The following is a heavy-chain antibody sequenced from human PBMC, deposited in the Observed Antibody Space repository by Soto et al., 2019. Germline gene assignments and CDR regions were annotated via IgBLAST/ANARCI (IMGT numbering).Heavy chain of an antibody. Sequence: SQTLSLTCAISGDSVSSNRAAWNWIRQSPSRGLEWLGRTYYRSKWYNDYAVSVKSRITINPDTSKNQFSLQLNSVTPEDTAVYYCAREGQQQLVGREKYYSYYGMDVWGQGTTVTVSS. J-gene: IGHJ6*02. CDR3: AREGQQQLVGREKYYSYYGMDV. CDR2: TYYRSKWYN. D-gene: IGHD6-13*01. V-gene: IGHV6-1*01. CDR1: GDSVSSNRAA.